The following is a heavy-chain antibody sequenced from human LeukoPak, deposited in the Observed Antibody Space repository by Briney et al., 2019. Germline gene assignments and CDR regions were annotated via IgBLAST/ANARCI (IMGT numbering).Heavy chain of an antibody. CDR1: GFTFSSYA. V-gene: IGHV3-7*01. CDR3: VREGFYSFDF. CDR2: IKQDGSET. J-gene: IGHJ4*01. Sequence: GGSLRLSCAASGFTFSSYAMSWIRQVPGKGLEWVANIKQDGSETTYADSVRGRFTIFRDNAKDSVYLQMNSLRAEDSATYYCVREGFYSFDFWGQGTLVTVSS.